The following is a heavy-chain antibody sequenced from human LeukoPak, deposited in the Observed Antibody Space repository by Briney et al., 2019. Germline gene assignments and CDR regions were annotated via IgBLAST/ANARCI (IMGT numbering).Heavy chain of an antibody. V-gene: IGHV3-23*01. Sequence: GGSLRLSCKASGFTFGDYAMSWIRQAPGKGLEWVSGISGSGDNTYYADSVKGRFTISRDNSKNTLYVQVNSLGTEDTAAYYCAKGSYYDSSGSFYFDYWGQGTLVTVSS. J-gene: IGHJ4*02. CDR3: AKGSYYDSSGSFYFDY. D-gene: IGHD3-22*01. CDR1: GFTFGDYA. CDR2: ISGSGDNT.